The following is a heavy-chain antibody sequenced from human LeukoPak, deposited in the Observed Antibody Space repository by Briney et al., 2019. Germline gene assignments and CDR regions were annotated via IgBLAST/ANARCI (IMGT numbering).Heavy chain of an antibody. V-gene: IGHV4-39*07. J-gene: IGHJ4*02. Sequence: SETLSLTCRVSGDPISNSPYFWAWIGQRPGKGLEWIATVSDSGVTYNKPSLKSRVTISVDTSKNQFSLKLSSVTAADTAVYYCARGSLRYFDWLFWGQGTLVTVSS. CDR3: ARGSLRYFDWLF. D-gene: IGHD3-9*01. CDR2: VSDSGVT. CDR1: GDPISNSPYF.